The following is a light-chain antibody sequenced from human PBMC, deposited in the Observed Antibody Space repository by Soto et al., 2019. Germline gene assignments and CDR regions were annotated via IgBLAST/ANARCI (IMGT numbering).Light chain of an antibody. CDR1: SSNIGSNT. J-gene: IGLJ2*01. V-gene: IGLV1-44*01. CDR2: SNN. Sequence: QSVLTQAPSASGTPGQRVTISCSGSSSNIGSNTVNWYQQLPGTAPKLLIYSNNQRPSGVPDRFSGSKSGTSASLAISGLQSEDEADYYCAAWDGSLNGHVVFGGGTKLTVL. CDR3: AAWDGSLNGHVV.